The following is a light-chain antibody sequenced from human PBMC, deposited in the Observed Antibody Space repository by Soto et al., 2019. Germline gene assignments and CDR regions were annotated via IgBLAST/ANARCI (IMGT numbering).Light chain of an antibody. V-gene: IGKV3-11*01. CDR2: DAS. CDR3: QQRSNWRLT. Sequence: EIVLTQSPATLSLSPGGRATLSCRASQSVSSYLAWYQQKPGQAPRLLIYDASNRATGIPARFSGSGSGTDFTLTISSLETEDFAVYYCQQRSNWRLTFGGGTKVDIK. CDR1: QSVSSY. J-gene: IGKJ4*01.